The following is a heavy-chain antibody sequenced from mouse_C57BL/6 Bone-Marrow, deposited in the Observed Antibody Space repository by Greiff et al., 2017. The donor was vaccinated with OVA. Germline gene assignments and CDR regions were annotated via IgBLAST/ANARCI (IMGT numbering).Heavy chain of an antibody. Sequence: DVMLVESGGGLVQPGGSLKLSCAASGFTFSDYYMYWVRQTPEKRLEWVAYISNGGGSTYYPDTVKGRFTISRDNAKNTLYLQMSRLKSEDTAMYYCARQSGSSFYFDYWGQGTTLTVSS. V-gene: IGHV5-12*01. CDR3: ARQSGSSFYFDY. J-gene: IGHJ2*01. CDR1: GFTFSDYY. D-gene: IGHD1-1*01. CDR2: ISNGGGST.